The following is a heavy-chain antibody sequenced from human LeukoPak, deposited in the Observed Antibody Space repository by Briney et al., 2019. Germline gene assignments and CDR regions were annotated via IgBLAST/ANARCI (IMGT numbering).Heavy chain of an antibody. CDR1: GFTFTSYS. V-gene: IGHV3-23*01. J-gene: IGHJ4*02. CDR3: AKGGKWDVTPFDY. CDR2: ISGGGGST. Sequence: GGSLRLSCAASGFTFTSYSMNWVRQAPGKGLEWVPTISGGGGSTYYADSVKGRFTISRDNSKNTLYLQVNSLRAEDTAVYYCAKGGKWDVTPFDYWGQGTLVTVSS. D-gene: IGHD1-26*01.